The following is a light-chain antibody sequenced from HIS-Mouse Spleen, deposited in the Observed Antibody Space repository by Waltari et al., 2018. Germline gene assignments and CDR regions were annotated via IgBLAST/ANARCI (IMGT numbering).Light chain of an antibody. CDR1: QSVSSY. CDR2: DAS. CDR3: QQRSNWPPWT. Sequence: EIVLTQSPATLSLSPGERATLSCRASQSVSSYLAWYQQKPGQAPRLLIYDASNRATGIPARCSGSGSGTDFTLTISSLEPEDFAVYYCQQRSNWPPWTCGQGTKVEIK. V-gene: IGKV3-11*01. J-gene: IGKJ1*01.